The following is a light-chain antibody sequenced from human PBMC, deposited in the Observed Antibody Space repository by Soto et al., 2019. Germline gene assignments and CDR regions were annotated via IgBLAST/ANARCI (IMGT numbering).Light chain of an antibody. V-gene: IGLV1-40*01. J-gene: IGLJ1*01. CDR3: QSYDSSLSGYV. CDR2: ANN. CDR1: SSNIGLGYD. Sequence: QSVLTQPPSVSGAPGQRVTISCTGCSSNIGLGYDVHWYQQFPGTAPKLLIFANNNRPSGVPDRFSGSKSGASASLAITGLQAEDEADYYCQSYDSSLSGYVFGTGTKGTVL.